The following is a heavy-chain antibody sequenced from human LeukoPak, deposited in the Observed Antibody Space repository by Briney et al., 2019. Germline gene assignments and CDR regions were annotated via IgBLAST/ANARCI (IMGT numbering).Heavy chain of an antibody. Sequence: ASVKVSCKVSGYTFTGYYMHWVRQAPGQGLEWMGWINPNSGGTNYAQKFQGRVTMTRDTSISTAYMELSRLRSDDTAVYYCARVGYCSGTSCNNYYYYGMDVWGQGTTVTVSS. V-gene: IGHV1-2*02. D-gene: IGHD2-2*03. CDR1: GYTFTGYY. CDR2: INPNSGGT. J-gene: IGHJ6*02. CDR3: ARVGYCSGTSCNNYYYYGMDV.